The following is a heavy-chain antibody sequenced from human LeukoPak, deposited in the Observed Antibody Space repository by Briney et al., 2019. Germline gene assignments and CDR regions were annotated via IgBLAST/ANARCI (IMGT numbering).Heavy chain of an antibody. J-gene: IGHJ4*02. CDR3: ARVWFGELRNLDY. Sequence: ASVKVSCKASGYTFTSYNINWVRQATGQGLEWMGWMNPKSGNTGYAQKFQGRVTMTRNTSISTAYMELSSLRSEDTAVYYCARVWFGELRNLDYWGQGTLVTVSS. V-gene: IGHV1-8*01. D-gene: IGHD3-10*01. CDR2: MNPKSGNT. CDR1: GYTFTSYN.